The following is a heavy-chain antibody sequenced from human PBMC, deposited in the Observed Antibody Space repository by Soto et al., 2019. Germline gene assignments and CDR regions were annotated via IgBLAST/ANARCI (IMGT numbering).Heavy chain of an antibody. J-gene: IGHJ3*01. CDR1: GFTFSSYS. CDR2: ISSGSDYI. CDR3: ARSPVGDASSV. Sequence: EVQLVESGGGLVKPGGSLRLSCAASGFTFSSYSMNWVRQAPGKGLEWVTSISSGSDYIFYADSVKGRFTISRDNAKNSLFLQMNSLTAEDTAVYYCARSPVGDASSVSGQGTVVTVSS. V-gene: IGHV3-21*01.